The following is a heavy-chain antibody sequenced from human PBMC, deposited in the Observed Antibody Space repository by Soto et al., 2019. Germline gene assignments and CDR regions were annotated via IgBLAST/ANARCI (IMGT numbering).Heavy chain of an antibody. CDR3: PGILFRCDALTGPGY. CDR2: ISGSGGGT. V-gene: IGHV3-23*01. CDR1: GFTFGYYA. J-gene: IGHJ4*02. D-gene: IGHD3-9*01. Sequence: RLSCAASGFTFGYYAMTWVRQAPGKGLECVSRISGSGGGTYYADSVKGRFTISRDNSENTLYLHLHSLTDEDTAIYYCPGILFRCDALTGPGYWGQGALVTVSS.